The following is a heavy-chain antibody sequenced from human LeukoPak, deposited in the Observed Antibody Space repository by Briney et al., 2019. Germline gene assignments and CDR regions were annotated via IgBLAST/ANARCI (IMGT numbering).Heavy chain of an antibody. D-gene: IGHD6-13*01. Sequence: SETLSLTRSVPIDSITNYYWSWIRQPPGKGLEWIGFIYHSGNTNKNPSLTTRVTMSVDTSKTQITLRLSSVTAADTAVYYCAREEGIAAAGALEYWGQGILVTVSS. CDR3: AREEGIAAAGALEY. J-gene: IGHJ4*02. CDR2: IYHSGNT. V-gene: IGHV4-59*01. CDR1: IDSITNYY.